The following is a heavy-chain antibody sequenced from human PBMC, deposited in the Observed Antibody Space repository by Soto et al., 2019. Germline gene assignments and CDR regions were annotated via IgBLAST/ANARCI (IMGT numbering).Heavy chain of an antibody. CDR1: GFTFSSYG. J-gene: IGHJ6*02. CDR2: IWYDGSNK. V-gene: IGHV3-33*01. CDR3: AREVVGYEYYYGVDV. Sequence: QVQLVESGGGVVQPGRSLRLSCAASGFTFSSYGMHWVRQAPGKGLEWVALIWYDGSNKYYGASVKGRFTISRDNSKNTVDLQLGSLRGEDTAVYYCAREVVGYEYYYGVDVWGQGTTVIVSS. D-gene: IGHD2-8*01.